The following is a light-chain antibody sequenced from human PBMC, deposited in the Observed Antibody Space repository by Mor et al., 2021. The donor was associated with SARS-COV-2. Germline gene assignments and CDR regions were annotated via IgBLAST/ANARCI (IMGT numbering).Light chain of an antibody. CDR1: IASTY. J-gene: IGLJ2*01. CDR3: QSYYGTNRV. Sequence: IASTYVQWYQQRPGSSPTLLIYENNRRPSGVPDRFSGSIDSPSNSASLSISGLLTEDEADYYCQSYYGTNRVFGGGTKLT. V-gene: IGLV6-57*01. CDR2: ENN.